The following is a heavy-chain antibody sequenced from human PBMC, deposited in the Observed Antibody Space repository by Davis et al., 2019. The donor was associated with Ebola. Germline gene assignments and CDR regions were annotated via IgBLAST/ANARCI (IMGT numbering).Heavy chain of an antibody. V-gene: IGHV3-23*01. CDR3: AKGIRYCGGDCYLPKNFFDY. Sequence: GESLKISCAASGFTFSSYAMSWVRQAPGKGLEWVSAISGSGGNTYYADSVKGRFTISRDNSKNTLYLQMNSLRAEDTAVYYCAKGIRYCGGDCYLPKNFFDYWGQGTLVTVSS. CDR1: GFTFSSYA. J-gene: IGHJ4*02. CDR2: ISGSGGNT. D-gene: IGHD2-21*02.